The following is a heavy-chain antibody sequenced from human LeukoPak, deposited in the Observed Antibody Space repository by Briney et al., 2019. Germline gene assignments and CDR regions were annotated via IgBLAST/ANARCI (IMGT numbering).Heavy chain of an antibody. Sequence: ASVKVSCKASGYTFTSYGISWVRQAPGQGLEWMGWISAYNGNTNYAQKLQGRVTMTTDTSTSTAYVELRSLRSDDTAVYYCARAHGSGSYYRDYWGQGTLVTVSS. V-gene: IGHV1-18*01. CDR3: ARAHGSGSYYRDY. CDR1: GYTFTSYG. D-gene: IGHD3-10*01. J-gene: IGHJ4*02. CDR2: ISAYNGNT.